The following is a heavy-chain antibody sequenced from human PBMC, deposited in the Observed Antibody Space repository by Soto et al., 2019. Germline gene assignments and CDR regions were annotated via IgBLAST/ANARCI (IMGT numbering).Heavy chain of an antibody. CDR3: ARDFGDGYSGPDF. V-gene: IGHV3-33*01. CDR1: GFIFSNYG. D-gene: IGHD5-12*01. J-gene: IGHJ4*02. CDR2: IWYDGTIK. Sequence: PGGSLRLSCVASGFIFSNYGMHWVRQAPGKGLEWVTVIWYDGTIKYYTDSVKGRFTISRDNSKNTLFLEMESLRAEDTAMYYCARDFGDGYSGPDFWGQGTLVTVSS.